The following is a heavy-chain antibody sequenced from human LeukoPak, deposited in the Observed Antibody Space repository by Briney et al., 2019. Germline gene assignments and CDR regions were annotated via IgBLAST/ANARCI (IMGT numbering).Heavy chain of an antibody. CDR1: GGSISSSGYY. CDR2: IYYSGPT. CDR3: ARRGGGGSGTYFNSFDP. J-gene: IGHJ5*02. D-gene: IGHD3-10*01. Sequence: SETLSLTCTVSGGSISSSGYYWGWMRQSPGEGLEWIGNIYYSGPTYYNPSLKSRVTISVDTSKNQFSLKLSSVTASDTAVYYCARRGGGGSGTYFNSFDPWGQGTLVTVSS. V-gene: IGHV4-39*01.